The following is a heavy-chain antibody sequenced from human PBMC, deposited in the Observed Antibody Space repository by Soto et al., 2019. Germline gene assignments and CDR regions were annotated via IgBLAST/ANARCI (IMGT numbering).Heavy chain of an antibody. CDR2: ITGGGNKI. CDR3: SKGLAAIDT. Sequence: GGSLRLSCTVSGFSFLTYGMTWVRQGLVEGRVWVAAITGGGNKINYADSVKGRFTISRDTAKYTRFLEMNSLPAEDSGIYFCSKGLAAIDTWGQGTWVTVS. D-gene: IGHD2-15*01. V-gene: IGHV3-23*01. CDR1: GFSFLTYG. J-gene: IGHJ5*02.